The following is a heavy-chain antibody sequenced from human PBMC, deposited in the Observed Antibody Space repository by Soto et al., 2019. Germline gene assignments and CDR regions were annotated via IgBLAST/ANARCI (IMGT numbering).Heavy chain of an antibody. Sequence: GGSLRLSCAASGFTFSSYAMHWVRQAPGKGLEWVAVISYDGSNKYYADSVKGRFTISRDNSKNTLYLQMNSLRAEDTAVYYCARDRHGDYKTRRGFYYYYGMDVWGHGTTLTV. J-gene: IGHJ6*02. V-gene: IGHV3-30-3*01. D-gene: IGHD4-17*01. CDR3: ARDRHGDYKTRRGFYYYYGMDV. CDR2: ISYDGSNK. CDR1: GFTFSSYA.